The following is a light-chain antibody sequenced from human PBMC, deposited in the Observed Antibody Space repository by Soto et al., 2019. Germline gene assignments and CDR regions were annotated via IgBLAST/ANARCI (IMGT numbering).Light chain of an antibody. Sequence: EVVMTQSPATLSVSPGERATLSCRASQSVSSNLAWYQQRPGQAPRVLIYDASTRATGIPARFSGSGSGIEFTLTISSLQSEDFAVYYCQQYNDWPRTFGQGTKVEIK. V-gene: IGKV3-15*01. CDR3: QQYNDWPRT. CDR2: DAS. CDR1: QSVSSN. J-gene: IGKJ1*01.